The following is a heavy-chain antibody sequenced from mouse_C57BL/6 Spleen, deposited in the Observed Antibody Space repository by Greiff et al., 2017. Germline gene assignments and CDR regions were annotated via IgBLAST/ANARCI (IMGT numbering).Heavy chain of an antibody. CDR3: VRRGGSYAMDY. J-gene: IGHJ4*01. D-gene: IGHD1-1*02. Sequence: EVQVVESGGGLVQPKGSLKLSCAASGFSFNTYAMNWVRQAPGKGLEWVARIRSKSNNYATYYADSVKDSFTISRDASESMLYLQMNNLKTEDTAMYCCVRRGGSYAMDYWGQGTSVTVSS. CDR1: GFSFNTYA. CDR2: IRSKSNNYAT. V-gene: IGHV10-1*01.